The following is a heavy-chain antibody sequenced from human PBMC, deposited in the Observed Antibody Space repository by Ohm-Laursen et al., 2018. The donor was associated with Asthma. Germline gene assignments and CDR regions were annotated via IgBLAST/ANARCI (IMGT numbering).Heavy chain of an antibody. V-gene: IGHV1-18*04. Sequence: ASVKVSCKASGYTFTSYGISWVRQAPGQGLEWMGWISAYNGNTNYAQKLQGRVTMTTDTSTSTAYMELSSLRSEDTAVYYCAREKTTVSIVDAFDIWGQGTMVTVSS. J-gene: IGHJ3*02. CDR2: ISAYNGNT. CDR3: AREKTTVSIVDAFDI. D-gene: IGHD4-11*01. CDR1: GYTFTSYG.